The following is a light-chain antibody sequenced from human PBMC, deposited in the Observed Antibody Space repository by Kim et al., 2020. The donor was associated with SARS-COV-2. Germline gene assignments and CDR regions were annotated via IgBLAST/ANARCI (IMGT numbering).Light chain of an antibody. V-gene: IGKV3-15*01. Sequence: YGSPGERAALSCRASESVRSYLAWYQQRPGQAPRLLIYAASTRATGIPARFSGSGSGTEFTLTISSLQSEDFAVYYCQQYANWPSFGGGTKVDIK. J-gene: IGKJ4*01. CDR1: ESVRSY. CDR2: AAS. CDR3: QQYANWPS.